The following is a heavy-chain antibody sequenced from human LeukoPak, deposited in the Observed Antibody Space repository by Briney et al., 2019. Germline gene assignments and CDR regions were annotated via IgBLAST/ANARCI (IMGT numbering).Heavy chain of an antibody. CDR1: GGSFSGYC. V-gene: IGHV4-34*01. D-gene: IGHD3-10*01. J-gene: IGHJ6*02. CDR3: ARRRGQGSGSYFHYYYYGMDV. Sequence: SETLSLACAVYGGSFSGYCWNWIRQPPGEGLEWIGEINHSGTTNYNPSLKSRVTISIDTSKNQFSLKLSSVTAADTAVYSCARRRGQGSGSYFHYYYYGMDVWGQGTTVTVSS. CDR2: INHSGTT.